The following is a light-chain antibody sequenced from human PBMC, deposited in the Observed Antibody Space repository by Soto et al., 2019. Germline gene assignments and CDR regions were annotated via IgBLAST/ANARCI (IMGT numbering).Light chain of an antibody. J-gene: IGKJ4*01. CDR2: DAS. CDR1: QSVSSY. Sequence: EILLTQSPDSLCLFPGERAALSGRASQSVSSYLAWYQQKPGQAPRLLIYDASNRVPGIPARFSGSGSGTDFTLTISSLEPEDFAVYYCQHLSNWPLTFGGGTKMDI. CDR3: QHLSNWPLT. V-gene: IGKV3-11*01.